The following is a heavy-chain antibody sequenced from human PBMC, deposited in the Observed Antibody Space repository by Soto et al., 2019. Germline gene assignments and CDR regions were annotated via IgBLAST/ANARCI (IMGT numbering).Heavy chain of an antibody. Sequence: EVQLVESGGGLVKPGGSLRLSCAASGFTFSKAWMTWVRQAPGKGLEWVGHIKSKTDGGTTDFAAPVRGRFTISRDDSKNTLYLQIKSLKSEGTAVYFCSTGTPFEMWGQGTMVTVSS. CDR3: STGTPFEM. CDR2: IKSKTDGGTT. J-gene: IGHJ3*02. V-gene: IGHV3-15*07. CDR1: GFTFSKAW.